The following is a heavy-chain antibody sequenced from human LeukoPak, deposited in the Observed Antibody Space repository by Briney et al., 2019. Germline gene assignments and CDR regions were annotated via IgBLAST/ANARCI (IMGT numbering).Heavy chain of an antibody. CDR3: ARARSSSLDY. CDR1: GFTFSSYS. J-gene: IGHJ4*02. V-gene: IGHV3-48*01. Sequence: GGSLRLSCAAYGFTFSSYSMNWVRQAPGKGPEWIAYVTSSSRTIYYADSVKGRFTISRDNAKSSLYLQMNSLRAEDTAVYYCARARSSSLDYWGQGTLVTVSS. D-gene: IGHD6-13*01. CDR2: VTSSSRTI.